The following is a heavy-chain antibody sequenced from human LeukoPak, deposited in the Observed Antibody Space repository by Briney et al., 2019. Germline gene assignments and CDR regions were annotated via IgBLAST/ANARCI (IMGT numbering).Heavy chain of an antibody. V-gene: IGHV3-7*01. CDR3: ARDLNWETY. D-gene: IGHD7-27*01. Sequence: GESLRLSCAASGFTFTTYWMTWVRQAPGKGLEWVANIKTDGSQIYYVDSVKGRFTISRDNAKNSLYLQMNSLRAEDTAVYYCARDLNWETYWGQGTLVSVSS. J-gene: IGHJ4*02. CDR1: GFTFTTYW. CDR2: IKTDGSQI.